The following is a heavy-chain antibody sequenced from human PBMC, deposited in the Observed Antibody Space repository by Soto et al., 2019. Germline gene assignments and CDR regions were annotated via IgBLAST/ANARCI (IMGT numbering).Heavy chain of an antibody. CDR3: ASGSSDSYPGSRIFDF. CDR1: GFTFSSYS. J-gene: IGHJ4*02. CDR2: TTDSGGDS. D-gene: IGHD3-10*01. V-gene: IGHV3-23*01. Sequence: PGGSLRLSCAASGFTFSSYSMSWVRQAPGEGLEWVSVTTDSGGDSKYADSVRGRFTISRDNSKNTLYLQMSSLRVDDSAVYYCASGSSDSYPGSRIFDFWGRGTLVTVSS.